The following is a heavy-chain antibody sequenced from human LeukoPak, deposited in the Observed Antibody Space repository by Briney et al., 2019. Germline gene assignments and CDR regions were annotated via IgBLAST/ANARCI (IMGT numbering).Heavy chain of an antibody. Sequence: PSETLSLTCAVYGGSFSGYYWSWIRQPPGKGLEWIGEINHSGSTNYNPSLKSRVTISADTSKNQFSLKLSSVTAADTAVYYCARLLYYYGSGSYYGYYYMDVWGKGTTVTISS. D-gene: IGHD3-10*01. J-gene: IGHJ6*03. CDR3: ARLLYYYGSGSYYGYYYMDV. V-gene: IGHV4-34*01. CDR1: GGSFSGYY. CDR2: INHSGST.